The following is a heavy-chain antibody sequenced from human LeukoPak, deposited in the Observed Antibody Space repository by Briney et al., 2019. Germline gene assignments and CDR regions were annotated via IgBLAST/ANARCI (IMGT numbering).Heavy chain of an antibody. J-gene: IGHJ6*02. D-gene: IGHD2-15*01. CDR2: IYYSGST. Sequence: SETLSLTCTVSGGSISSSSYYWGWIRQPPGKGLEWIGSIYYSGSTYYNPSLKSRVTISVDTSKNQFSLKLSSVTAADTAVYYCARDPCSGGSCHYYYYYGMDVWGQGTTVTVSS. CDR1: GGSISSSSYY. CDR3: ARDPCSGGSCHYYYYYGMDV. V-gene: IGHV4-39*07.